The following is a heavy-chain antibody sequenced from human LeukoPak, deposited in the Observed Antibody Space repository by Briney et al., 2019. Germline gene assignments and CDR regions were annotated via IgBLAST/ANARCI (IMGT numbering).Heavy chain of an antibody. D-gene: IGHD1-26*01. CDR2: INEDGSKK. V-gene: IGHV3-7*01. CDR1: GFTLSIFS. CDR3: ARENIVGSTWGDIDY. Sequence: PGVSLRLSCAPSGFTLSIFSMNWVRQAPGMGGEGVVNINEDGSKKFYVDCVKGRFTISRDNAKNSLYLQMNSLRAEDTAVYYCARENIVGSTWGDIDYWGQGTLVTVSS. J-gene: IGHJ4*02.